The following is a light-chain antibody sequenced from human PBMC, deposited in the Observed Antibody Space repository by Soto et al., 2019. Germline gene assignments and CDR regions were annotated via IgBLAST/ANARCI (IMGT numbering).Light chain of an antibody. CDR1: QSVSSY. CDR3: QQRQYWPPIT. J-gene: IGKJ5*01. CDR2: DAS. V-gene: IGKV3-11*01. Sequence: VLTQSPATLSWSPGERATLSCRASQSVSSYLAWYQQKPGQAPRLLIYDASNRATGIPARFSGSGSGTDFTLTISSLVPEDFAIYYCQQRQYWPPITFGQGTRLEIK.